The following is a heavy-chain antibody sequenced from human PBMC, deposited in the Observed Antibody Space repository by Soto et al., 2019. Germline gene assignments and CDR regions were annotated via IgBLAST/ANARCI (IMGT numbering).Heavy chain of an antibody. V-gene: IGHV1-3*01. D-gene: IGHD6-19*01. CDR1: GYTFTSYA. J-gene: IGHJ4*02. CDR2: INAGNGNT. CDR3: ARSPPEQWLGFDY. Sequence: ASVKGSCKASGYTFTSYAMHWVRQAPGQRLEWTGWINAGNGNTKYSQKFQGRVTITRDTSASTAYMELSSLRSEDTAVYYCARSPPEQWLGFDYWGQGTLVTVSS.